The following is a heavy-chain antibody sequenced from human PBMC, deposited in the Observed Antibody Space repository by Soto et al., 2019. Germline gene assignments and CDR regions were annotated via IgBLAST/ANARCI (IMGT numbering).Heavy chain of an antibody. Sequence: PGGSLRLSCAASGFTFSNSALHWVRQAPGKGLEWVSNIRGSGDTTYYADSVKGRFTISRDNSKNTLYLHMSSLRDEDTAVYWCAKESSGAIRLFDYWGQGTLVTVSS. V-gene: IGHV3-23*01. D-gene: IGHD2-2*01. CDR1: GFTFSNSA. CDR2: IRGSGDTT. J-gene: IGHJ4*02. CDR3: AKESSGAIRLFDY.